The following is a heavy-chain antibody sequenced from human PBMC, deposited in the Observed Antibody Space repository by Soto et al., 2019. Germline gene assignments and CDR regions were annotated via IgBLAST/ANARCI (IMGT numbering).Heavy chain of an antibody. V-gene: IGHV1-18*04. CDR1: GYIFSRYG. CDR2: ISGYNGNT. CDR3: ASEAAAERNYYGLDV. D-gene: IGHD6-13*01. J-gene: IGHJ6*02. Sequence: QVQLVQSGPEVRKPGASVKVSCKASGYIFSRYGISWVRQAPGQGLEWMAWISGYNGNTKFGERVQGRVNVTTDTSTSAAYMELRRLRSDDTAVYYCASEAAAERNYYGLDVWGQGTTVIVSS.